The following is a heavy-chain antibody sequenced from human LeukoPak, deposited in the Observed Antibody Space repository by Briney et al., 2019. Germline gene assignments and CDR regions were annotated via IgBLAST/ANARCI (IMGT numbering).Heavy chain of an antibody. CDR3: AKALLWFGELSPDDAFDI. Sequence: GGSLRLSCAASGFTFSSYAMSWVRQAPGKGLEWVSAISGSGGSTYYADSVKGRFTISTDNSRNTLYLQMNSLRAEDTAVYYCAKALLWFGELSPDDAFDIWGQGTMVTVSS. D-gene: IGHD3-10*01. CDR1: GFTFSSYA. V-gene: IGHV3-23*01. CDR2: ISGSGGST. J-gene: IGHJ3*02.